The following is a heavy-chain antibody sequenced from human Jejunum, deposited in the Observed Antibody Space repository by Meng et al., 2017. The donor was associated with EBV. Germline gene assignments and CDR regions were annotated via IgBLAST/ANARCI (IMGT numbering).Heavy chain of an antibody. V-gene: IGHV4-34*01. Sequence: QGQLQQWGAGLWKPSGTLSLTCAVYGGSFSDYYWTWIRQPPGKGLEWIGEINHGGGAIYNPSLKSRVTISVDTSKNQFSLKLSSVTAADTAVYYCARLGGYASGTYYPIDPWGQGTLVTVSS. CDR1: GGSFSDYY. J-gene: IGHJ5*02. CDR3: ARLGGYASGTYYPIDP. CDR2: INHGGGA. D-gene: IGHD3-10*01.